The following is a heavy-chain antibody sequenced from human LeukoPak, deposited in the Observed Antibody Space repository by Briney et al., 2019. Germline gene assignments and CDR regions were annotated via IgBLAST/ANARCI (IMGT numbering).Heavy chain of an antibody. J-gene: IGHJ6*03. Sequence: GGSLRLSCAASGFTFSSYTMNWVRQPPGKGLEWVSNIGTSSTTIYYADSVKGRFTISRDNAKNSLYLQMNSLRADDTAVYYCARHAAPGSYYYYWDVWPKDNTVTV. V-gene: IGHV3-48*01. CDR1: GFTFSSYT. CDR3: ARHAAPGSYYYYWDV. CDR2: IGTSSTTI. D-gene: IGHD6-25*01.